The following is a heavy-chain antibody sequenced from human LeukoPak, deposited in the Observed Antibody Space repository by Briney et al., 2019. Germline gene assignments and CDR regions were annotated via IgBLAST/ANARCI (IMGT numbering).Heavy chain of an antibody. CDR3: ARYQVAIDY. CDR2: INKDGSEK. CDR1: GFIFSNYW. J-gene: IGHJ4*02. D-gene: IGHD2-2*01. Sequence: GGSLRLSCAASGFIFSNYWMSWVRQAPGKGLEWVANINKDGSEKNYVDSVKGRFTISRDNAKNSLYLQINSLRADDTAVYYCARYQVAIDYWGQGTLVTVTA. V-gene: IGHV3-7*03.